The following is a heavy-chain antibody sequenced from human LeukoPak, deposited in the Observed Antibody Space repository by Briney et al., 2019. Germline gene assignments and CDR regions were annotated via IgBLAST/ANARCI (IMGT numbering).Heavy chain of an antibody. CDR2: ISSSGTTI. D-gene: IGHD6-19*01. Sequence: GGSLRLSCAASGFTFSIYEMNWVRQAPGKGLEWVSYISSSGTTIYYADSVKGRFTISRDNAKNSLYLQMNSLRAEDTAVYYCARGRKQWLVIKYYYYYMDVWGKGTTVTISS. V-gene: IGHV3-48*03. CDR1: GFTFSIYE. CDR3: ARGRKQWLVIKYYYYYMDV. J-gene: IGHJ6*03.